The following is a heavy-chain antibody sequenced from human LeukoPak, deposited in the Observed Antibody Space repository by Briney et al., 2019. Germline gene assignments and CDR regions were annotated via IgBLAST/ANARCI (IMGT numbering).Heavy chain of an antibody. Sequence: GGSLRLSCAASGFTFSSYSMNWVRQAPGRGLEWVSAISGSGGSTYYADSVKGRFTISRDNSKNTLYLQMNSLRAEDTAVYYCAKDKLRTVTHYYFDYWGQGTLVTVSS. CDR3: AKDKLRTVTHYYFDY. CDR2: ISGSGGST. D-gene: IGHD4-17*01. J-gene: IGHJ4*02. CDR1: GFTFSSYS. V-gene: IGHV3-23*01.